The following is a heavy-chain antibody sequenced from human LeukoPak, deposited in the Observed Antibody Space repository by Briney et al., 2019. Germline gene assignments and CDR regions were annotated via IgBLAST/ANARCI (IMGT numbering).Heavy chain of an antibody. J-gene: IGHJ4*02. CDR3: ARCKAKYCTNGVCYPARVVDY. D-gene: IGHD2-8*01. Sequence: PSETLSLTCTVSGGSISSSSYYWGWIRQPPGKGLEWIGSIYYSGSTYYNPSLKSRVTISVDTSKNQFSLKLSSGTAADTAVYYCARCKAKYCTNGVCYPARVVDYWGQGTLVTVSS. V-gene: IGHV4-39*01. CDR2: IYYSGST. CDR1: GGSISSSSYY.